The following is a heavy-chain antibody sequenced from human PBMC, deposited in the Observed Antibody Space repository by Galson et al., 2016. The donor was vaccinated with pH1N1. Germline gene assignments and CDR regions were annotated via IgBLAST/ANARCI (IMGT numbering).Heavy chain of an antibody. J-gene: IGHJ4*02. CDR3: ARGPGIEVVVRSNRGHDY. D-gene: IGHD6-13*01. CDR1: GFTFTSFS. CDR2: ISSAGWAI. V-gene: IGHV3-48*03. Sequence: SLRLSCAASGFTFTSFSMNWVRQAPGKGLEWVSYISSAGWAIHYADSVKGRFTISRDNAKNSLYLQMNSLRAGDTAVYYCARGPGIEVVVRSNRGHDYWGQGPLVTVSS.